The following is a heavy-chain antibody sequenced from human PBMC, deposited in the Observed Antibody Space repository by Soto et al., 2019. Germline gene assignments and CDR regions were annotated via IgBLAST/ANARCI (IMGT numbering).Heavy chain of an antibody. CDR1: GGSISNYY. CDR3: ARGGYRTLAWFDP. D-gene: IGHD5-18*01. J-gene: IGHJ5*02. V-gene: IGHV4-59*01. CDR2: IYHSGTT. Sequence: QVQVQESGPGLVKPSETLSLTCTVSGGSISNYYWSWIRQSPGKGLEWIANIYHSGTTNYNLSLKGRVSISIDTSTNQMSLRLKSVTAADTAVYYCARGGYRTLAWFDPWGQGTLVTVSS.